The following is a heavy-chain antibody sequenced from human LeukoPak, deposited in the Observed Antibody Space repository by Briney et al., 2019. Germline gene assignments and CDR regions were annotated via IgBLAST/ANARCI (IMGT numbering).Heavy chain of an antibody. CDR3: ARRRIVAGTDAFDI. Sequence: ASVKVSCKASGYTFTNYGISWVRQAPGQGLEWMGWISGYNGNTNYAQELQGRVTMTTDTSTNTAYMELRSLRSDDTAVYYCARRRIVAGTDAFDIWGQGTIVTVSS. J-gene: IGHJ3*02. V-gene: IGHV1-18*01. CDR1: GYTFTNYG. CDR2: ISGYNGNT. D-gene: IGHD6-19*01.